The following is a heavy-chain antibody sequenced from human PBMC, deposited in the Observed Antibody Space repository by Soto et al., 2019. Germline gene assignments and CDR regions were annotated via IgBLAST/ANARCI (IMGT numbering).Heavy chain of an antibody. J-gene: IGHJ6*02. D-gene: IGHD1-7*01. Sequence: ASETLSLTCTVSGGSISSYYWSWIRQPPGKGLEWIGYIYYSGSTNYNPSLKSRVTISVDTSKNQFSLKLSSVTAADTAVYYCARDHWNYVGSYYYYGLDGWGQGTTVTVAS. CDR3: ARDHWNYVGSYYYYGLDG. CDR1: GGSISSYY. V-gene: IGHV4-59*01. CDR2: IYYSGST.